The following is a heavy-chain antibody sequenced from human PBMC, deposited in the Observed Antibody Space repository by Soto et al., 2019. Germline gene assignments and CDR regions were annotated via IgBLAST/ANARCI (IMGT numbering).Heavy chain of an antibody. CDR3: ARVTYYYDSSGYYLLDY. D-gene: IGHD3-22*01. Sequence: SETLSLTCAVYGGSFSGYYWSWIRQPPGKGLEWIGEINHSGSTNYNPSLKSRVTISVDTSKNQFSLKLSSVTAADTVVYYCARVTYYYDSSGYYLLDYWGQGTLVTV. CDR2: INHSGST. CDR1: GGSFSGYY. J-gene: IGHJ4*02. V-gene: IGHV4-34*01.